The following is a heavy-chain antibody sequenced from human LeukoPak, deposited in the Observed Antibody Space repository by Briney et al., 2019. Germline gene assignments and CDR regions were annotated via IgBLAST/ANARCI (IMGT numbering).Heavy chain of an antibody. J-gene: IGHJ3*02. CDR3: ARLYTSFRAFDI. Sequence: SQTLSLTCTVSGGSISSADYYWSWIRQHPGKGLEWIGCIYYSGSTYYNPSLKSRGTISVDTSKNQFSLKLSSVTAADTAVYYCARLYTSFRAFDIWGQGTMVTVSS. CDR2: IYYSGST. V-gene: IGHV4-31*03. D-gene: IGHD6-6*01. CDR1: GGSISSADYY.